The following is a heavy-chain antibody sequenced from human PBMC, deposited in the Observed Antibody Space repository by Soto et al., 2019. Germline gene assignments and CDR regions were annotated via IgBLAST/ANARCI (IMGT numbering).Heavy chain of an antibody. CDR2: INHSGST. CDR3: AARLAGTYYYMDV. CDR1: GGSFSGYY. Sequence: PSETLSLTCAVYGGSFSGYYWSWIRQPPGEGLEWIGEINHSGSTNYNPSLKSRVTISVDTSKNQFSLKLSSVTAADTAVYYCAARLAGTYYYMDVWGKGTTVTVSS. V-gene: IGHV4-34*01. J-gene: IGHJ6*03. D-gene: IGHD2-15*01.